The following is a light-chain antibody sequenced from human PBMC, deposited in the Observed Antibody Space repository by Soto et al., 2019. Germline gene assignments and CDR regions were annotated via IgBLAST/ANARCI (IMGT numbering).Light chain of an antibody. CDR1: QSVSSY. V-gene: IGKV3-20*01. J-gene: IGKJ4*01. Sequence: EIVLTQSPATLSLSPGERATLSCRASQSVSSYLAWYQQKPGQAPRLLIYDASSRATGIPDRFSGSGSGTDFTLTISRLEPEDFAVYYCQQYGSSPLLTFGGGTKVEIK. CDR3: QQYGSSPLLT. CDR2: DAS.